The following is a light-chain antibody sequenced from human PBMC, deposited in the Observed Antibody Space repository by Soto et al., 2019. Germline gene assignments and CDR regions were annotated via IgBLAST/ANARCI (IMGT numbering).Light chain of an antibody. CDR1: QSLSFN. V-gene: IGKV3-15*01. J-gene: IGKJ1*01. CDR2: AAS. Sequence: EIGMTQSAATLSVSPGERATLSCRASQSLSFNLAWYQQKPGQAPRLLIYAASTRATGIPARFSGSGSGTEFALTISSLQSEDFAVYYCQQYYRWPQTFGQGTKVDIK. CDR3: QQYYRWPQT.